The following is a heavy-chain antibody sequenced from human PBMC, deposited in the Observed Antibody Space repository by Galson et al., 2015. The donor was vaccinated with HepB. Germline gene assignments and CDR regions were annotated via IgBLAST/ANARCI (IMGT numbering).Heavy chain of an antibody. CDR2: ISWGSDTI. J-gene: IGHJ3*02. CDR1: GFTFDDYA. D-gene: IGHD3-3*01. CDR3: VKGTGRFLEWPFDI. Sequence: SLRLSCAASGFTFDDYAMHWVRQAPGKGLEWVSGISWGSDTIGYEDSVKGRFTISRDNAKKSVYLQMNTLRPEDTALYYCVKGTGRFLEWPFDIWGQGTMVTVSS. V-gene: IGHV3-9*01.